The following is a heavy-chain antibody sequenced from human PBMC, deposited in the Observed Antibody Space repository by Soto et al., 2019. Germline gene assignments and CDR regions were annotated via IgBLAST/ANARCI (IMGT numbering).Heavy chain of an antibody. CDR2: MNPNRDST. CDR3: ARGPYYDFWSGPWATYYYYYYMDV. Sequence: GASVKVSCKASGYTFPSYDINWVRQATGQGLEWMGWMNPNRDSTGYAQKFQGRVTMTRNTSISTANMELSSQRYEDTAVYYCARGPYYDFWSGPWATYYYYYYMDVWGKGTTVTVSS. J-gene: IGHJ6*03. CDR1: GYTFPSYD. D-gene: IGHD3-3*01. V-gene: IGHV1-8*01.